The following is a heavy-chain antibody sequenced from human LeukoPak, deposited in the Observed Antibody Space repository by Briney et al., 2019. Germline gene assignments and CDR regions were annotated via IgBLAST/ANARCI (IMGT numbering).Heavy chain of an antibody. CDR2: ISSSSSTI. Sequence: PGGPLRLSCAASGFTFSIYSMNWVRQPPGKGLEWVSYISSSSSTIYYADSVRGRFTISRDNAKNSLYLQMNSLRAEDTAVYYCARDRSRWYDFWGGNEGVRDYYMDVWGERTTVTVSS. D-gene: IGHD3-3*01. CDR3: ARDRSRWYDFWGGNEGVRDYYMDV. V-gene: IGHV3-48*01. J-gene: IGHJ6*03. CDR1: GFTFSIYS.